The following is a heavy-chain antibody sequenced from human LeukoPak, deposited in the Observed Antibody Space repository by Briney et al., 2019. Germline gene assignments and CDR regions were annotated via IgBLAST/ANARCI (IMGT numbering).Heavy chain of an antibody. CDR1: GGSISSYY. CDR2: IYYSGGT. Sequence: PSETLSLTCTVSGGSISSYYWSWIRQPPGKGLEWIGYIYYSGGTNYNPSLKSRVTISVDTSKNQFSLKLSSVTAADTAVYYCARDFEGDLDYWGQGTLVTVSS. J-gene: IGHJ4*02. V-gene: IGHV4-59*01. CDR3: ARDFEGDLDY.